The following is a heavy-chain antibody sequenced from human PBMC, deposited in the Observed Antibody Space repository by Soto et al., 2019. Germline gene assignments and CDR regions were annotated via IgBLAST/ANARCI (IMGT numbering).Heavy chain of an antibody. CDR3: ARDGSIAARFFDY. J-gene: IGHJ4*02. Sequence: PGGSLRLSCAASGFTFSSYGMHWVRQAPGKGLEWVAVIWYDGSNKYYADSVKGRFTISRDNSKNTLYLQMNSLRAEDTAVYYCARDGSIAARFFDYWGQGTLVTVSS. V-gene: IGHV3-33*01. D-gene: IGHD6-6*01. CDR2: IWYDGSNK. CDR1: GFTFSSYG.